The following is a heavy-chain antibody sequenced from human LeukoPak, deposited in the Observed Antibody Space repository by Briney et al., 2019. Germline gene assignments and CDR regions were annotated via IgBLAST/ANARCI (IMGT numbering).Heavy chain of an antibody. CDR2: ISAYNGNT. CDR3: ARRPTMIVVVTDDAFDI. J-gene: IGHJ3*02. D-gene: IGHD3-22*01. CDR1: GYTFTSYG. V-gene: IGHV1-18*01. Sequence: ASVKVSCKASGYTFTSYGISWVRQAPGQGLERMGWISAYNGNTNYAQKLQGRVTMTTDTSTSTAYMELRSLRSDDTAVYYCARRPTMIVVVTDDAFDIWGQGTMVTVSS.